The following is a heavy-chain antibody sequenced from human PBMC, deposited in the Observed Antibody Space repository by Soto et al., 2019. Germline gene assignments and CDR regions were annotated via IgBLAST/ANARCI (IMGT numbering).Heavy chain of an antibody. V-gene: IGHV3-23*01. CDR3: AKGGGDSLRYGMDV. CDR2: ISGSGDSI. J-gene: IGHJ6*02. CDR1: GFIFSSCA. Sequence: GGSLRLSCSASGFIFSSCAMNWVRQAPGKGLEWVSVISGSGDSIYYADSVKGRFTISRDNSKTTLYLEMDSLRAEDTAVYYCAKGGGDSLRYGMDVWGQGTTVTVSS. D-gene: IGHD2-21*02.